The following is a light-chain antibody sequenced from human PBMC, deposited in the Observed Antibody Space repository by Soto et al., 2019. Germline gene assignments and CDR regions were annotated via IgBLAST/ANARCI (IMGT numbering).Light chain of an antibody. CDR3: SSYTSSAPGVL. V-gene: IGLV2-14*03. Sequence: QSVLTQPASVSGSPGQSITISCSGTSSDVGGSNYVSWYQQHPGEAPKLMIYDVSYRPSGVSNRFSGSKSGNTASLTISGLQAEDEADYFCSSYTSSAPGVLFGGGTKLTVX. CDR1: SSDVGGSNY. J-gene: IGLJ2*01. CDR2: DVS.